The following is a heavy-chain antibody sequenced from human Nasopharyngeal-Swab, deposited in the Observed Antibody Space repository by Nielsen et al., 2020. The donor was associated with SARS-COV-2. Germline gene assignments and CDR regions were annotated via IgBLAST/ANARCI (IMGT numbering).Heavy chain of an antibody. V-gene: IGHV7-4-1*02. Sequence: ASVQVPCKASGYTFRNYAINCVRHAPGQGIEWMGWINTNTGNPTYAPAFTGRFVFSLDTAVSTAYLQITSLEADDTAVYFCARGSGAYYYQVDYWGQGTLVTVSS. CDR3: ARGSGAYYYQVDY. CDR2: INTNTGNP. CDR1: GYTFRNYA. J-gene: IGHJ4*02. D-gene: IGHD3-16*01.